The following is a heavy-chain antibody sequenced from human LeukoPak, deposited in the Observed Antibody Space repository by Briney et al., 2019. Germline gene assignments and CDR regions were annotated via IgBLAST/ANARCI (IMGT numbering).Heavy chain of an antibody. D-gene: IGHD2-8*01. Sequence: GASVKVSCKASGYTFTSYYMHWVRQAPGQGLEWMGIINPSGGSTSYAQKFQGRVTMTRDTSTSTVYMELSSLRSEDTAVYYCARVPPYCTNGVCYRAGPDAFDIWGQGTMVTVSS. J-gene: IGHJ3*02. CDR3: ARVPPYCTNGVCYRAGPDAFDI. CDR1: GYTFTSYY. CDR2: INPSGGST. V-gene: IGHV1-46*01.